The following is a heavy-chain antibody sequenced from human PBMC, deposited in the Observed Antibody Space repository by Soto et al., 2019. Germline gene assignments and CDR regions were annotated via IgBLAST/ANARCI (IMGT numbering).Heavy chain of an antibody. V-gene: IGHV3-23*01. CDR2: ISGSGGST. Sequence: VGSLRLSCAASGFTFSSYAMSWVRQAPGKGLEWVSAISGSGGSTYYADSVKGRFTISRDNSKNTLYLQMNSLRAEDTAVYYCAKDQRSITIFGGVLPNYYYGMDVWGQGTTVTV. CDR3: AKDQRSITIFGGVLPNYYYGMDV. J-gene: IGHJ6*02. CDR1: GFTFSSYA. D-gene: IGHD3-3*01.